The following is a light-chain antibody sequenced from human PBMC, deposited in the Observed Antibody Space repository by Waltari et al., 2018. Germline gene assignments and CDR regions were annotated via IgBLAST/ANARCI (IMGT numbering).Light chain of an antibody. V-gene: IGLV8-61*01. J-gene: IGLJ2*01. CDR3: ALYMGSGIWV. Sequence: QHAPVQPPLKSVDNENARSCGVPDRFSCSILWNTAALTITGAQADDESDYYCALYMGSGIWVFGGGTRLTVL. CDR2: NEN.